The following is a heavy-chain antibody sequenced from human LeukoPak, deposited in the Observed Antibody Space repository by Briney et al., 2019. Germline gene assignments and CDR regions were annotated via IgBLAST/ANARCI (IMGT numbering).Heavy chain of an antibody. V-gene: IGHV4-59*11. Sequence: PSETLSLTCTVSGGSISSHYWSWIRQPPEKGLEWIGYIYYSGSTNYNPSLKSRVTISVDTSKNQFSLKLSSVTAADTAVYYCARGPNPHKYYYDSSGYYYFDYWGQGTQVTVSS. D-gene: IGHD3-22*01. CDR3: ARGPNPHKYYYDSSGYYYFDY. J-gene: IGHJ4*02. CDR2: IYYSGST. CDR1: GGSISSHY.